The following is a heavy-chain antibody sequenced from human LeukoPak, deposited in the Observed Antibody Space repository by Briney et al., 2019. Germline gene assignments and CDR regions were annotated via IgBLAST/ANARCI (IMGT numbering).Heavy chain of an antibody. CDR2: INSSGGST. CDR3: ASGYYGDYIINYYYGMDV. CDR1: GYTFTSYY. J-gene: IGHJ6*02. Sequence: ALVKLCCKASGYTFTSYYMHWVRQAPGQGLEWLGIINSSGGSTSYAQKFQGRVTMTRDTSTSTVYMELSSLIYEDTAVYYCASGYYGDYIINYYYGMDVWGQGTTVTVSS. V-gene: IGHV1-46*01. D-gene: IGHD4-17*01.